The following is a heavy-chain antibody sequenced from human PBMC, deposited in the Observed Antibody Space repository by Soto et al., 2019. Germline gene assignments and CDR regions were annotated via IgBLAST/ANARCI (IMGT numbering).Heavy chain of an antibody. Sequence: PSQTLSLTYTAAGGTMNSYDWSWTRQPPGKGLEWIGYIYYSGSTNYNPSLKSRVTISVDTSKNQFSLKLSSVTAADTAVYYCARREFYRLDFDNRGQGLLVTVSS. V-gene: IGHV4-59*01. J-gene: IGHJ4*02. D-gene: IGHD1-1*01. CDR3: ARREFYRLDFDN. CDR1: GGTMNSYD. CDR2: IYYSGST.